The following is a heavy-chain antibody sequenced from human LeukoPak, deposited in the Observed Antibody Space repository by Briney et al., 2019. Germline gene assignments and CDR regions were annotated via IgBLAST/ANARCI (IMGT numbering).Heavy chain of an antibody. J-gene: IGHJ3*02. CDR2: INTKTGNP. CDR1: GYTFCNYD. V-gene: IGHV7-4-1*02. CDR3: ARDQRYCGGDCYDAFDI. Sequence: APVKVSCKASGYTFCNYDMNWVRQAPGQGLEWMGWINTKTGNPTYAQGFTGRFVFSLDTSVSTTYLQISSLKADDTAVYYCARDQRYCGGDCYDAFDIWGQGTIVTVSS. D-gene: IGHD2-21*02.